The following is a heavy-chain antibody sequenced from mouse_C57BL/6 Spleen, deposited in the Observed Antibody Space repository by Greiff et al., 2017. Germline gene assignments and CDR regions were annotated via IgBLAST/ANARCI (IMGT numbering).Heavy chain of an antibody. CDR2: IDPEDGDT. V-gene: IGHV14-1*01. CDR1: GFNIKDYY. D-gene: IGHD2-4*01. J-gene: IGHJ3*01. Sequence: EVQLQQSGAELVRPGASVKLSCTASGFNIKDYYMHWVKQRPEQGLEWIGRIDPEDGDTEYAPKFQGKATMTADTSSNTASLQVSSLTSDDTAVYYCTTCDYDYLWLAYWGQGTLVTVSA. CDR3: TTCDYDYLWLAY.